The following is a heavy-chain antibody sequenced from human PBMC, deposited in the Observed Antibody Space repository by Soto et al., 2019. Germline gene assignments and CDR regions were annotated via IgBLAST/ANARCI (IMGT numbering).Heavy chain of an antibody. CDR2: ISAHNGNT. Sequence: QVHLVQSGAEVKKPGASVKVSCQGSGYAFTTYGITWVRQAPGQGLEWMGWISAHNGNTNYAQELQGRVTVTRHTSTSTAYMELRSLRYDDTAVYYCARGRYGDYWGQGALVTVSS. D-gene: IGHD1-1*01. J-gene: IGHJ4*02. CDR3: ARGRYGDY. V-gene: IGHV1-18*01. CDR1: GYAFTTYG.